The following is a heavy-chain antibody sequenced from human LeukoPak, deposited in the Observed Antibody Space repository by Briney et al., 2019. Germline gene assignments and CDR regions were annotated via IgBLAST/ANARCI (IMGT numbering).Heavy chain of an antibody. V-gene: IGHV4-39*01. CDR1: CGSISSSSDH. D-gene: IGHD2-2*01. J-gene: IGHJ4*02. Sequence: SETLSLTCTVSCGSISSSSDHWGWIRQPPGKGLEWIGSIYYSGSTYYNPSLKSRVTISVDTSKNQFSLKLSSVTAADTAVYYCARQLGYCSSTSCYADKVDYWGQGTLVTVSS. CDR3: ARQLGYCSSTSCYADKVDY. CDR2: IYYSGST.